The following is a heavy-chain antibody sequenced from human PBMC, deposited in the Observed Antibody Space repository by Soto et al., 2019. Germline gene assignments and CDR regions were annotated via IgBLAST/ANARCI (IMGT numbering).Heavy chain of an antibody. J-gene: IGHJ6*02. CDR3: AMTTQGGNMDV. CDR1: GGSISGYY. CDR2: IHYSGNT. D-gene: IGHD1-26*01. V-gene: IGHV4-59*01. Sequence: QVHLQESGPGLVKPSETLTLTCTVSGGSISGYYWSWFRQPPGKGLEWIAYIHYSGNTKYNPSLKSRVSMSKDTSKNQFSLKLSSVTAADTAVYYCAMTTQGGNMDVWGQGATVTVSS.